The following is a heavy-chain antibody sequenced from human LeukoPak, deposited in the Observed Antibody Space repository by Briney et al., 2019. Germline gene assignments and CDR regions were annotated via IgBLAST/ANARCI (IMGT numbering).Heavy chain of an antibody. CDR1: GGSISNYY. D-gene: IGHD1-26*01. J-gene: IGHJ3*02. CDR2: IYYRGST. CDR3: ARRRYSGSYGSAFDI. Sequence: SETLSPTCTVSGGSISNYYWSWIRQPPGQGLEWVGYIYYRGSTNYNPSLKSRVTISVDTSKNQFSLKLNSVTAADTAVYYCARRRYSGSYGSAFDIWGQGTMVTVSS. V-gene: IGHV4-59*01.